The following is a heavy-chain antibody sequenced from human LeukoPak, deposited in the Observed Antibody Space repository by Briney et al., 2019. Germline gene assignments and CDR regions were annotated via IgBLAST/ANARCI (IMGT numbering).Heavy chain of an antibody. V-gene: IGHV3-48*03. CDR1: GFTFSSHE. J-gene: IGHJ4*02. CDR2: ISSSVSSI. CDR3: AREYSGVFDY. D-gene: IGHD5-12*01. Sequence: TGGSLRPSCAASGFTFSSHEMNWVRQAPGKGLEWVSYISSSVSSISYADSVKGRFTISRDNTKNSLYLQMNSLRAEDTAVYYCAREYSGVFDYWGQGTLVTVSS.